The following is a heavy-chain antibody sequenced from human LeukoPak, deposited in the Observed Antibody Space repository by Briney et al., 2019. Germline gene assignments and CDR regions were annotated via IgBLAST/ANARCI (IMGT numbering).Heavy chain of an antibody. Sequence: GGSLRLSCAASGFTFSSYWMSWVRQAPGRGLEWVANIKQDGSEKYYVDSVKGRFTISRDNAKNSLYLQMNSLRAEDTAVYYCARLGSGWADAFDIWGQGTMVTVSS. CDR2: IKQDGSEK. CDR3: ARLGSGWADAFDI. D-gene: IGHD6-19*01. J-gene: IGHJ3*02. V-gene: IGHV3-7*01. CDR1: GFTFSSYW.